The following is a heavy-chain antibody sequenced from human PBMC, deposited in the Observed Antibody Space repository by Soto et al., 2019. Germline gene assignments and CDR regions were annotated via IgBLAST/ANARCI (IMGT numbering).Heavy chain of an antibody. CDR2: IYSGGST. V-gene: IGHV3-66*04. D-gene: IGHD2-2*01. CDR3: ARQYPPTYNCSSTSCYDRTGDAFDI. J-gene: IGHJ3*02. CDR1: GLTVSSNY. Sequence: HPGGSMRLSCAASGLTVSSNYMSWVRQAPGKGLEWVSVIYSGGSTYYADSVKGRFTISRDNSKNTLYLQMNSLRAEDTAVYYCARQYPPTYNCSSTSCYDRTGDAFDIWGQGTMVTVSS.